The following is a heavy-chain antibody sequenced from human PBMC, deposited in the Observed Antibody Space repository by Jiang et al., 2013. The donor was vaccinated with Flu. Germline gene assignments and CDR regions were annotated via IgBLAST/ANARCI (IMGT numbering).Heavy chain of an antibody. Sequence: VQLVESGAEVKKPGASVKVSCKASGYTFTGYYMHWVRQAPGQGLEWMGWINPNSGGTNYAQKFQGWVTMTRDTSISTAYMELSRLRSDDTAVYYCARGSYDFWSGYHYYFDYWGQGTLVTVSS. CDR2: INPNSGGT. CDR1: GYTFTGYY. CDR3: ARGSYDFWSGYHYYFDY. D-gene: IGHD3-3*01. V-gene: IGHV1-2*04. J-gene: IGHJ4*02.